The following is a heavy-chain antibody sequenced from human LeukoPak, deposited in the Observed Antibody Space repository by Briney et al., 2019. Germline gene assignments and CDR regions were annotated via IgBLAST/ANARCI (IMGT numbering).Heavy chain of an antibody. CDR1: GFTFSSYS. V-gene: IGHV3-21*01. CDR2: ISSNSCYI. CDR3: ARLTYDSSGAYDAFDI. D-gene: IGHD3-22*01. J-gene: IGHJ3*02. Sequence: GGSLRLSCAASGFTFSSYSMNWVRQAPGKGLEWVSSISSNSCYIYYADSVKGRFTISRDNAKNSLYLQMNSLRAEDTAVYYCARLTYDSSGAYDAFDIWGQGTMVTVSS.